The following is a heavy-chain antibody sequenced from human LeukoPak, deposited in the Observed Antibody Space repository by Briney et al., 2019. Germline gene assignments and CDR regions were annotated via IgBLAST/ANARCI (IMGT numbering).Heavy chain of an antibody. D-gene: IGHD2-15*01. Sequence: SGPTLVKPTQTLTLTCTFSGFSLSITEVGVGWIRQPPGKALEWLALIYWDDDKHYSPSLKSRLTITKDTSKNQVVLTMTNMETVDTATYYCVHSLRVVAGKYYFDYWGQGTLVTVSS. V-gene: IGHV2-5*02. CDR3: VHSLRVVAGKYYFDY. CDR2: IYWDDDK. J-gene: IGHJ4*02. CDR1: GFSLSITEVG.